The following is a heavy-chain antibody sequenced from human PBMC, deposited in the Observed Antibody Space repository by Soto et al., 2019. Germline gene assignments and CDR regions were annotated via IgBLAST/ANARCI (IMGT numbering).Heavy chain of an antibody. V-gene: IGHV4-59*01. CDR2: IYYSGST. D-gene: IGHD1-26*01. CDR3: ASVGATAALDY. CDR1: GGSISSYY. Sequence: PSETLSLTCTVSGGSISSYYWSWIRQPPGKGLEWIGYIYYSGSTNYNPSLKSRVTISVDTSKNQFSLKLSSVTAADTAVYYCASVGATAALDYWGQGTLVTVSS. J-gene: IGHJ4*02.